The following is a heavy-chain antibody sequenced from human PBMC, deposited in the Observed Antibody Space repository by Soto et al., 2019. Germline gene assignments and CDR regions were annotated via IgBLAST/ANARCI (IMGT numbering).Heavy chain of an antibody. CDR3: ARVSMATIHYDY. V-gene: IGHV1-69*13. CDR2: IIPIFGTA. D-gene: IGHD5-12*01. Sequence: SVHVSCKASGGTFSSYAISWVRQAPGQGLEWMGGIIPIFGTANYAQKFQGRVTITADESTSTAYMELSSLRSEDTAVYYCARVSMATIHYDYWGQGTLVTVSS. J-gene: IGHJ4*02. CDR1: GGTFSSYA.